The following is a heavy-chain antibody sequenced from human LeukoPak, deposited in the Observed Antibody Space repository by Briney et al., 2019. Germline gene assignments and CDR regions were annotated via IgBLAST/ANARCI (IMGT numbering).Heavy chain of an antibody. V-gene: IGHV3-23*01. CDR2: ISGSGGST. J-gene: IGHJ4*02. CDR3: AKEVLLWFGELPDPVY. Sequence: GGSLRLSCAASGFTFSSYAMGWVRQAPGKGLEWVSAISGSGGSTYYADSVKGRFTISRDNSKNTLYLQMNSLRAEDTAVYYCAKEVLLWFGELPDPVYWGQGTLVTVSS. D-gene: IGHD3-10*01. CDR1: GFTFSSYA.